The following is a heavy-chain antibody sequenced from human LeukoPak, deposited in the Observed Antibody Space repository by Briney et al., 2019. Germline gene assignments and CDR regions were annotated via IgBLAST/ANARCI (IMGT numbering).Heavy chain of an antibody. CDR2: INPSGGST. CDR1: GYTFTSYY. Sequence: APVKVSCKASGYTFTSYYMHWVRQAPEQGLEWMGIINPSGGSTSYAQKFQGRVTMTRDTSTSTVYMELSSLRSEDTAVYYCARDATVTADGGAFDIWGQGTMVTVSS. CDR3: ARDATVTADGGAFDI. D-gene: IGHD4-11*01. V-gene: IGHV1-46*03. J-gene: IGHJ3*02.